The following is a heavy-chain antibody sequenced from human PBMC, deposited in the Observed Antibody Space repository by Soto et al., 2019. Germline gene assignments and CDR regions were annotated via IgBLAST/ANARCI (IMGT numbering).Heavy chain of an antibody. Sequence: QVQLQESGPGLVKPSETLSLTCTVSGGSISSYYWSWIRQPPGKGLEWIGYIYYSGSTNYNPSLKSRVTISVDTSKNQFSLKLSSVTAADTAVYYCARQGKGPSDTEKGNWYFDLWGRGTLVTVSS. CDR2: IYYSGST. D-gene: IGHD5-18*01. J-gene: IGHJ2*01. CDR3: ARQGKGPSDTEKGNWYFDL. CDR1: GGSISSYY. V-gene: IGHV4-59*08.